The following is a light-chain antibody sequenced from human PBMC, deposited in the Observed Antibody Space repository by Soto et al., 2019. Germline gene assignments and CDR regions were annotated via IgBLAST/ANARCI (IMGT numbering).Light chain of an antibody. CDR1: RSISSY. J-gene: IGKJ3*01. CDR3: QQSYSTPFT. Sequence: DIQMTQSPSSLSASVGECITITCRTRRSISSYLNWYQQKPGKAPKLLIYAASSLQSGVPSRFSGSGSGTDFTLTISTLQPEDFATYYCQQSYSTPFTFGPGTKVDIK. V-gene: IGKV1-39*01. CDR2: AAS.